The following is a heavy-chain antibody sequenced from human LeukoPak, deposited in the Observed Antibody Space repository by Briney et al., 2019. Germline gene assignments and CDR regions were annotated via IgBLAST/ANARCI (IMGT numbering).Heavy chain of an antibody. CDR3: ARDEEVGHWFDP. J-gene: IGHJ5*02. CDR1: GGSISSGGYY. D-gene: IGHD1-26*01. CDR2: IYHSGST. V-gene: IGHV4-30-2*01. Sequence: SETLSLTCTVSGGSISSGGYYWSWIRQPPGKGLEWIGYIYHSGSTYYNPSLKSRVTISVDRSKNQFSLKLSSVTAADTDVYYCARDEEVGHWFDPWGQGTLVTVSS.